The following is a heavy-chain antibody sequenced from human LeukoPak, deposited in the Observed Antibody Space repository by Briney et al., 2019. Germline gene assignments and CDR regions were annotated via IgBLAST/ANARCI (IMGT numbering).Heavy chain of an antibody. CDR2: IIPIFGTA. J-gene: IGHJ6*02. Sequence: GASVKVSCKASGGTFSSYAISWVRQAPGQGLEWMGGIIPIFGTANCAQKFQGRVTITADESTSTAYMELSSLRSEDTAVYYCARKAYCGGDCYSEAYYYYGMDVWGQGTTVTVSS. D-gene: IGHD2-21*02. CDR1: GGTFSSYA. V-gene: IGHV1-69*01. CDR3: ARKAYCGGDCYSEAYYYYGMDV.